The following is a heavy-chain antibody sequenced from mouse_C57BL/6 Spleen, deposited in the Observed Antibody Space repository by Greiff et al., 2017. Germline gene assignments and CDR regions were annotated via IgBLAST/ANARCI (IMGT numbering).Heavy chain of an antibody. CDR2: INPNNGGT. CDR1: GYTFTDYN. V-gene: IGHV1-22*01. CDR3: AGRLHHFDY. Sequence: DVKLQESGPELVKPGASVKMSCKASGYTFTDYNMHWVKQSHGKSLEWIGYINPNNGGTSYNQKFKGKATLTVNKSSSTAYMELRSLTSEDSAVYYGAGRLHHFDYWGQGTTLTVSS. J-gene: IGHJ2*01. D-gene: IGHD2-13*01.